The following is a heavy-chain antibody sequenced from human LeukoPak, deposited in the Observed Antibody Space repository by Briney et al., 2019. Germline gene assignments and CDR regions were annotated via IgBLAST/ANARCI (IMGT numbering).Heavy chain of an antibody. V-gene: IGHV1-46*01. CDR3: ARDRPTYYYGSGSYYENPFDP. CDR1: GYTFTSYY. CDR2: INPSGGST. J-gene: IGHJ5*02. D-gene: IGHD3-10*01. Sequence: ASVKVPCKASGYTFTSYYMHWVRQAPGQGLEWMGIINPSGGSTSYAQKFQGRVTMTRDTSTSTVYMELSSLRSEDTAVYHCARDRPTYYYGSGSYYENPFDPWGQGTLVTVSS.